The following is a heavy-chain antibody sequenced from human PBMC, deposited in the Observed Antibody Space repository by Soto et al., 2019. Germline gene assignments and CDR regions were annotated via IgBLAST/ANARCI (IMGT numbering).Heavy chain of an antibody. J-gene: IGHJ4*02. CDR3: ARDRASGGVEY. D-gene: IGHD1-26*01. CDR2: LNPNTGYA. V-gene: IGHV7-4-1*01. CDR1: GYNFNSHS. Sequence: QVQVVQSGSESMQPGPSVKVSCKGSGYNFNSHSINWLRQAPGQGLEWRGWLNPNTGYATYEQGFTGRFVFSVDTAVSTVYLQICSLKADDSAVYYCARDRASGGVEYWGQGTLVTVSS.